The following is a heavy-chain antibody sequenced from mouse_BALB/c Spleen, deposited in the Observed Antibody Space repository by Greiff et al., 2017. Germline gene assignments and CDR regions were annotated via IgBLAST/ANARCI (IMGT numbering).Heavy chain of an antibody. CDR1: GYTFTSYW. V-gene: IGHV1-5*01. Sequence: EVQLQQSGTVLARPGASVKMSCKASGYTFTSYWMHWVKQRPGPGLEWIGAIYPGNSDTSYNQKFKGKAKLTAVTSTSTAYMELSSLTNEDSAVYYCTSLGSSYPYYYAMDYWGQGTSVTVSS. CDR3: TSLGSSYPYYYAMDY. D-gene: IGHD1-1*01. J-gene: IGHJ4*01. CDR2: IYPGNSDT.